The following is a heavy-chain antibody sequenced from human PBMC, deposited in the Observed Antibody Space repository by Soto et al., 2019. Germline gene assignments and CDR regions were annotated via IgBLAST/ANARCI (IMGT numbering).Heavy chain of an antibody. Sequence: PSETLSLTCDVSGGSLSSYYWSWVRQPPGKGLEWIGYIYYSGTHNYNPSLESRLTISIDTSKNQFSLRLSSVTAADTAVYYCARVQMATSYFDYWGQGTLVTVSS. CDR2: IYYSGTH. D-gene: IGHD5-12*01. V-gene: IGHV4-59*01. J-gene: IGHJ4*02. CDR3: ARVQMATSYFDY. CDR1: GGSLSSYY.